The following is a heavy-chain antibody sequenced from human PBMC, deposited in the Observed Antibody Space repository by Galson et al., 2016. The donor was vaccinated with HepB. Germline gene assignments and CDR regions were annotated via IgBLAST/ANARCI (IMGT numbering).Heavy chain of an antibody. D-gene: IGHD3-10*01. Sequence: SVKVSCKASGYTFSSYGINWVRQAPGQGLEWMGWISTYNGETNYGQNFQGRITMTKDTSTSTAYVELRTLRSDDTAVYYCARDISVRAAGLDYWGQGTLVTVSS. CDR1: GYTFSSYG. V-gene: IGHV1-18*01. J-gene: IGHJ4*02. CDR3: ARDISVRAAGLDY. CDR2: ISTYNGET.